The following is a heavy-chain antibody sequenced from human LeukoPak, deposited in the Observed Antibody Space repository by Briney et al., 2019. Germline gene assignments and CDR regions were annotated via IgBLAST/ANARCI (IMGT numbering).Heavy chain of an antibody. CDR3: AKENYYDSSGYSDY. J-gene: IGHJ4*02. Sequence: PGGSLRLSCAASEFTFSDYYMSWIRQAPGKGLEWVSYISYSGDTIYYADSVKGRFTISRDNSKNTLYLQMNSLRAEDTAVYYCAKENYYDSSGYSDYWGQGTLVTVSS. CDR2: ISYSGDTI. V-gene: IGHV3-11*01. D-gene: IGHD3-22*01. CDR1: EFTFSDYY.